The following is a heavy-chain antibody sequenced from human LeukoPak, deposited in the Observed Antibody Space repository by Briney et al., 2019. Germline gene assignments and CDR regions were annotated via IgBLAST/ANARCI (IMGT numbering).Heavy chain of an antibody. CDR2: IFYSGTT. D-gene: IGHD2-15*01. Sequence: GSLRLSCAASAFTFSSYSMNWVRQAPGKGLEWVGYIFYSGTTDSNPSLKSRVTISVDTSKDQFSLKLSSVTAADTAVYYCARTYCSGGSCHFDYWGQGTLVTVSS. CDR3: ARTYCSGGSCHFDY. V-gene: IGHV4-59*08. J-gene: IGHJ4*02. CDR1: AFTFSSYS.